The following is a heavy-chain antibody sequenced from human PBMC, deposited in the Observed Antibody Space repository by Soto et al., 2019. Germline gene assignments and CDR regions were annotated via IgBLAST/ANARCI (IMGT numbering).Heavy chain of an antibody. J-gene: IGHJ4*02. CDR3: VRVVAIPGYPDN. V-gene: IGHV1-69*14. Sequence: QVQLVQSGAEVRQPASSVNVSCKTSGATFSSYAVTWERQAPGQGLEWMGGIVPTVDTSTYAQKFQGRVTITADKFTNTVYMELSSLRSDDTAVYYCVRVVAIPGYPDNWGQGTLATVSS. CDR1: GATFSSYA. D-gene: IGHD5-12*01. CDR2: IVPTVDTS.